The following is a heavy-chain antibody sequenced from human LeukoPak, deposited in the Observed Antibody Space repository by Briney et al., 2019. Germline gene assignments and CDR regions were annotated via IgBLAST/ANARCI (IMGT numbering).Heavy chain of an antibody. D-gene: IGHD2-2*01. Sequence: PGGSLRLSCAASGFTFSSYGMHWVRQAPGKGLEWVSSISSSSSYIYYADSVKGRFTISRDNAKNSLYLQMNSLRAEDTAVYYCAREHRYQLLGLYYYYYMDVWGKGTTVTVSS. CDR3: AREHRYQLLGLYYYYYMDV. CDR2: ISSSSSYI. V-gene: IGHV3-21*01. CDR1: GFTFSSYG. J-gene: IGHJ6*03.